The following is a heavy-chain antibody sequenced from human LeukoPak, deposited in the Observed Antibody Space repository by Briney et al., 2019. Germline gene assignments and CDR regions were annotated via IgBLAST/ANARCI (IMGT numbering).Heavy chain of an antibody. Sequence: PGGSLRLSCAASGFTFSSYSMNWVRQAPGKGLEWVSSITSSSSYIYYADSVKGRFTISRDNARNSLYLQMNSLRAEDTAVYYCARVSISGYGFDFWGQGTMVTVSS. D-gene: IGHD6-19*01. CDR2: ITSSSSYI. V-gene: IGHV3-21*01. CDR3: ARVSISGYGFDF. J-gene: IGHJ3*01. CDR1: GFTFSSYS.